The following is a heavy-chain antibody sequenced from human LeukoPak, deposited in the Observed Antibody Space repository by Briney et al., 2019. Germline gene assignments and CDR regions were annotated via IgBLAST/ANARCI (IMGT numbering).Heavy chain of an antibody. Sequence: GGSLRLSCAASGFTFSSYAMHWVRQAPGKGLEWVAVISYDGSNKYYADSVKGRFTISRDNSKSTLYLQMNSLRAEDTAVYYCAREHYGPYRSGWYYFDYWGQGTLVTVSS. J-gene: IGHJ4*02. CDR2: ISYDGSNK. CDR3: AREHYGPYRSGWYYFDY. CDR1: GFTFSSYA. V-gene: IGHV3-30-3*01. D-gene: IGHD6-19*01.